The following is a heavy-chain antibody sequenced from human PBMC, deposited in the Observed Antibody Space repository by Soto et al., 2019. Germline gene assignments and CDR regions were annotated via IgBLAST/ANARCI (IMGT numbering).Heavy chain of an antibody. D-gene: IGHD2-21*02. CDR3: ARVPGVVVSADDAFDI. J-gene: IGHJ3*02. Sequence: QVQLQESGPGLVKPSGTLSLTCAVSGGSVSSSNWWSWVRQSPGKGLEWMGEIYHSGSAHYNPSLKSRATISLGKSKNQFSLRLTSVTAADTAVYYCARVPGVVVSADDAFDIWGPGTRVIVSS. CDR2: IYHSGSA. V-gene: IGHV4-4*02. CDR1: GGSVSSSNW.